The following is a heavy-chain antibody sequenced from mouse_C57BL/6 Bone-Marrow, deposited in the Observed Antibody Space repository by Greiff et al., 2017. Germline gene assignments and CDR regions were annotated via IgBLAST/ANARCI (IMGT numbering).Heavy chain of an antibody. J-gene: IGHJ2*01. CDR3: ARSGDYYGSSY. D-gene: IGHD1-1*01. CDR2: ITPYNGDT. Sequence: EVQLQQSGPELVKPGDSVTISCKASGYSFTGYFMNWVMQSHGKSLEWIGRITPYNGDTFYNQKFKGKATLTVDKSSSTDHMELRSLTSEDSAVYYWARSGDYYGSSYWGQGTTLTVAS. V-gene: IGHV1-20*01. CDR1: GYSFTGYF.